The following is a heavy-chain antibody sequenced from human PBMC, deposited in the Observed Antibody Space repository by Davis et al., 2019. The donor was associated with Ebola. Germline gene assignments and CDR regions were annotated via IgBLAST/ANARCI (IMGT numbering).Heavy chain of an antibody. CDR3: ARRGGYSYGGYYYYYGMDV. J-gene: IGHJ6*02. D-gene: IGHD5-18*01. V-gene: IGHV1-18*01. CDR2: ISAYNGNT. Sequence: AASVKVSCKASGYTFTSYGISWVRQAPGQGLEWMGWISAYNGNTNYAQKLQGRVTMTTDTSTSTAYMELRSLRSDDTAVYYCARRGGYSYGGYYYYYGMDVWGQGTTVTVSS. CDR1: GYTFTSYG.